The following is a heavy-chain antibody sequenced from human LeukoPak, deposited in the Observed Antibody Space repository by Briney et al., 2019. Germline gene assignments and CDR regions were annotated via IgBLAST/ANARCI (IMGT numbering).Heavy chain of an antibody. D-gene: IGHD5-18*01. J-gene: IGHJ4*01. CDR1: GDSISSNSHY. V-gene: IGHV4-39*01. CDR2: FSYGGYT. CDR3: ARQPQREYTHGFGDY. Sequence: PSETLSLTCTVYGDSISSNSHYWGWIRQPPGKGLEWIGSFSYGGYTFYDPSLKSRVTISADTSNNQISLKLTSVTAADTAVYYCARQPQREYTHGFGDYWGQGNLVTVSS.